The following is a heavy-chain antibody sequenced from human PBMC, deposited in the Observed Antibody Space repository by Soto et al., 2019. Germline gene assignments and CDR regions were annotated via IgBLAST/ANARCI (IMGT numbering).Heavy chain of an antibody. CDR2: INADNGNT. D-gene: IGHD3-10*01. V-gene: IGHV1-3*01. CDR3: ARDGSGYYGSGSYPD. J-gene: IGHJ4*02. Sequence: QVQLVQSGTEVRKPGASVRVSCKASGYTFTAFAMHWVRQAPGQRPEWMGWINADNGNTRYSQKFQGRVTFTRDTSANKAYLELSSLESDDTAVYYCARDGSGYYGSGSYPDWGQGTLVTVSS. CDR1: GYTFTAFA.